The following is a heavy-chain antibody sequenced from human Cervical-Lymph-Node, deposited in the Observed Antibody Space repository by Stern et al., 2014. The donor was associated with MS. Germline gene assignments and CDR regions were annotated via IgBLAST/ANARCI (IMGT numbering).Heavy chain of an antibody. V-gene: IGHV1-58*01. CDR3: AAGTVYYYYGMDV. CDR2: IVVGSGNT. CDR1: GFTFTSSA. Sequence: QLVESGPEVKKPGTSVKVSCKASGFTFTSSAVQWVRQARGPRLEWIGWIVVGSGNTNYAQKFQERVTITRDMSTSTAYMELSSLRSEDTAVYYCAAGTVYYYYGMDVWGQGTTVTVSS. D-gene: IGHD3/OR15-3a*01. J-gene: IGHJ6*02.